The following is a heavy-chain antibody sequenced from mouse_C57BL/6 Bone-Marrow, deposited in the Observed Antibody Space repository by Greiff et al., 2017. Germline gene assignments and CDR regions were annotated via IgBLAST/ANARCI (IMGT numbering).Heavy chain of an antibody. CDR2: INHNYGTT. D-gene: IGHD1-1*01. Sequence: VQLQQSGPELVKPGASVKISCKASGYSFTDYNMNWVKQSNGKSLEWIGVINHNYGTTSYNQKFKGKATLTVDQSTSTAYMQLNSLTSEDSAVYYCVLITTVVAPYWGQGTLVTVAA. V-gene: IGHV1-39*01. CDR3: VLITTVVAPY. J-gene: IGHJ3*01. CDR1: GYSFTDYN.